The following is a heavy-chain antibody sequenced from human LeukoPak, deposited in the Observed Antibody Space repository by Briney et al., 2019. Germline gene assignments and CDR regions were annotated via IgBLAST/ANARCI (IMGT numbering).Heavy chain of an antibody. CDR3: AKIPTNYYGSGSYFHGY. V-gene: IGHV3-30*02. J-gene: IGHJ4*02. CDR1: GFTFSSYG. D-gene: IGHD3-10*01. Sequence: GGSLRLSCAASGFTFSSYGMHWVRQAPGKGLEWVAFIRYDGSNKYYADSVKGRFTISRDNSKNTLYLQMNSLRAEDTAVYYCAKIPTNYYGSGSYFHGYWGQGTLVTVAS. CDR2: IRYDGSNK.